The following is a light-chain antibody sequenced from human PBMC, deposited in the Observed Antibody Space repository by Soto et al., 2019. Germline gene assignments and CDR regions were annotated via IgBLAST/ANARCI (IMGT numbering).Light chain of an antibody. J-gene: IGKJ4*01. Sequence: DIQMTQSPSTLSASVGDRVTITCRASQSVRSWLAWYQQKPGRAPKFLIYDASSLESGVPSRFSGSGSGTEFPLTISNLQPDDFATYYCQQYDNYPLTFGGGTQVEI. V-gene: IGKV1-5*01. CDR3: QQYDNYPLT. CDR2: DAS. CDR1: QSVRSW.